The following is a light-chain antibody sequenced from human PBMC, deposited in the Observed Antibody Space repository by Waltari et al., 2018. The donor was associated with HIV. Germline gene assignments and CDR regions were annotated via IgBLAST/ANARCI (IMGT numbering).Light chain of an antibody. Sequence: DVQMTQSPSTLSASIGDRVSITCRASQNVGNWLAWYQQKPGKAPSLLISKASTLQIGVPTNFSCSGSGTHFTLTISGLRPDDFATYYCQQYNKFPITFGQGTKL. J-gene: IGKJ2*01. CDR1: QNVGNW. V-gene: IGKV1-5*03. CDR2: KAS. CDR3: QQYNKFPIT.